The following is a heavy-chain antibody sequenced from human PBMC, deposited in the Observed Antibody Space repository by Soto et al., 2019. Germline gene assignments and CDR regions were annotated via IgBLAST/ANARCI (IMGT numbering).Heavy chain of an antibody. J-gene: IGHJ6*03. CDR3: ARNYAGHSSGWPSYYYYYMDV. V-gene: IGHV3-21*01. CDR1: EFTFSTFS. D-gene: IGHD6-19*01. CDR2: ISSSSSYI. Sequence: GGSLRLSCAASEFTFSTFSMNWVRQAPGKGLEWVSSISSSSSYIYYADSVRGRFTISRDNAKNSLYLQMNSLRAEDTAVYYCARNYAGHSSGWPSYYYYYMDVWGKGTTVTVS.